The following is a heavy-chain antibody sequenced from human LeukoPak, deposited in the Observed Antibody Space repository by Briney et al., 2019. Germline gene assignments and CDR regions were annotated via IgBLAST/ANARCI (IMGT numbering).Heavy chain of an antibody. D-gene: IGHD1-26*01. V-gene: IGHV4-30-4*08. CDR3: ARVGSGSYYQDAFDI. CDR2: IYYSGGT. Sequence: PSETLSVTCTVSGGAISSGDYYWSWIRQPPGKGLEWIGYIYYSGGTYYNPSLKSRVTISVDTSKNQFSLKLSSVTAADTAVYYCARVGSGSYYQDAFDIWGQGTMVTVSS. CDR1: GGAISSGDYY. J-gene: IGHJ3*02.